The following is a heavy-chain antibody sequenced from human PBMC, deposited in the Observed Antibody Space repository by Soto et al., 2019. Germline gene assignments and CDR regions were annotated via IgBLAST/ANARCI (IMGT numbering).Heavy chain of an antibody. CDR1: GYTFTSYG. V-gene: IGHV1-18*04. Sequence: ASVKVSCKASGYTFTSYGISWVRQAPGQGLEWMGWISADNGNTNYAQKLQGRVTMTTDTSTSTAYMELRSLRSDDTAVYYCARDHQLEPPGERRCYYYYYGMDVWGQGTTVTVSS. D-gene: IGHD6-6*01. J-gene: IGHJ6*02. CDR2: ISADNGNT. CDR3: ARDHQLEPPGERRCYYYYYGMDV.